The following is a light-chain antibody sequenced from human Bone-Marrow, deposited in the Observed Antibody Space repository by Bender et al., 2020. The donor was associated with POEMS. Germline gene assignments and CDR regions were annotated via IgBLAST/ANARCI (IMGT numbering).Light chain of an antibody. CDR2: EVN. V-gene: IGLV2-23*02. CDR1: SSDVGSYDL. CDR3: CSYAGSYTYV. Sequence: QSTLTQPASVSGSPGQSITISCTGISSDVGSYDLVSWFQQHPGKAPKLMIFEVNQRPSGVSDRFSGSKSGNTASLTISGLQAEDEADYYCCSYAGSYTYVFGTGTKVTVL. J-gene: IGLJ1*01.